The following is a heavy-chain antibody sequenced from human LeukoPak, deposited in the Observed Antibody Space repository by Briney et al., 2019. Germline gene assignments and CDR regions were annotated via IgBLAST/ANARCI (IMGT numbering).Heavy chain of an antibody. J-gene: IGHJ3*02. D-gene: IGHD4-17*01. CDR2: IRGSGGST. V-gene: IGHV3-23*01. CDR1: GFTFSSYA. Sequence: GGSLRLSCAASGFTFSSYAMIWVRQAPGKGLEWVSAIRGSGGSTYYADSVKDRFTISRDNSKNTLYLQMNSLRAENTAVYYCGRDPNGDYIGAFDMWGQGTVVTVSS. CDR3: GRDPNGDYIGAFDM.